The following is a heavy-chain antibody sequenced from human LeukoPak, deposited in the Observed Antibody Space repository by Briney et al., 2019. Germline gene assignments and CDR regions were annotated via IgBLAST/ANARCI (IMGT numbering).Heavy chain of an antibody. D-gene: IGHD1-26*01. Sequence: GGSLRLSCAASGFTFSSYTMNWVCQAPGKGLEWVSSISSRTSNIYYADSVKGRFTISRDDAKSSLYLQMNSLRAEDTALYYCVRDSSGSYYVDAFDIWGQGTMVTVSS. CDR3: VRDSSGSYYVDAFDI. CDR1: GFTFSSYT. J-gene: IGHJ3*02. V-gene: IGHV3-21*01. CDR2: ISSRTSNI.